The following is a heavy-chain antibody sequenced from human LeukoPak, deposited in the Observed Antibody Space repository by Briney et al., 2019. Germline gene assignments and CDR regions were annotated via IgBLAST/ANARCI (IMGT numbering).Heavy chain of an antibody. D-gene: IGHD3-10*01. Sequence: SETLSLTCTVSGGSISSGSYYWSWIRQPAGKGLEWIGRIYTSGSTNYNPSLKSRVTISVDTSKNQFSLKLSSVTAADTAVYYCARQFGSDYYYYMDVWGKGTTISISS. J-gene: IGHJ6*03. CDR2: IYTSGST. V-gene: IGHV4-61*02. CDR1: GGSISSGSYY. CDR3: ARQFGSDYYYYMDV.